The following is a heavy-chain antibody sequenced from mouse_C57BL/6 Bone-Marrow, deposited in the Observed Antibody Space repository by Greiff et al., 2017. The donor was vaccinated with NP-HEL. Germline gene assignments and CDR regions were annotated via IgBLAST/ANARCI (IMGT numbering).Heavy chain of an antibody. V-gene: IGHV1-54*01. CDR2: INPGSGGT. CDR1: GYAFTNYW. J-gene: IGHJ3*01. CDR3: ATNWDWFAY. D-gene: IGHD4-1*01. Sequence: VQLMESGAELVRPGTSVKVSCKASGYAFTNYWIEWVKQRPGQGLEWIGVINPGSGGTNYNEKFKGKATLTADKSSSTAYMQLSSLTSEDSAVYVCATNWDWFAYWGQGTLVTVSA.